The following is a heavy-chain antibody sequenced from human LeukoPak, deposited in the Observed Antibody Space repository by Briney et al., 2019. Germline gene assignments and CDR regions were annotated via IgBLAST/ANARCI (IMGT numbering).Heavy chain of an antibody. CDR3: ARGNSFSSGWSPSYYYYGMDV. D-gene: IGHD6-19*01. V-gene: IGHV1-46*01. CDR2: INPSGGST. CDR1: GYTFTSYY. Sequence: ASVTVSCKASGYTFTSYYMHWVRQAPGQGLEWMGIINPSGGSTSYAQKFQGRVTMTRDTSTSTVYMELSSLRSEDTAVYYCARGNSFSSGWSPSYYYYGMDVWGKGTTVTVSS. J-gene: IGHJ6*04.